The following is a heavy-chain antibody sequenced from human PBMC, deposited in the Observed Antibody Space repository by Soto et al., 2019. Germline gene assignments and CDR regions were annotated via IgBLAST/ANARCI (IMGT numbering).Heavy chain of an antibody. Sequence: ASVKVSCKASGYTFTGYYMHWVRQAPGQGLEWKGWINPNSGGTNYAQKFQGRVTMTRDTSISTAYMELSRLRSDDTAVYYCARAYSGSSGGWFDPWGQGTLVTVSS. J-gene: IGHJ5*02. CDR2: INPNSGGT. D-gene: IGHD1-26*01. CDR3: ARAYSGSSGGWFDP. CDR1: GYTFTGYY. V-gene: IGHV1-2*02.